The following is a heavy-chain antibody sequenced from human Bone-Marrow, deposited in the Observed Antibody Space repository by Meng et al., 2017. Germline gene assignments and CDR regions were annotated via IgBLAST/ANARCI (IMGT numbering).Heavy chain of an antibody. J-gene: IGHJ4*02. D-gene: IGHD1-20*01. CDR3: ARTQYNWNDPLLYYFDY. V-gene: IGHV3-48*03. CDR2: ISSSGSTI. Sequence: GESLKISCAASGFTFSSYEMNWVRQAPGKGLEWVSYISSSGSTIYYADSVKGRFTISRDNAKNSLYLQMNSLRAEDTAVYYCARTQYNWNDPLLYYFDYWGQGTLVTVSS. CDR1: GFTFSSYE.